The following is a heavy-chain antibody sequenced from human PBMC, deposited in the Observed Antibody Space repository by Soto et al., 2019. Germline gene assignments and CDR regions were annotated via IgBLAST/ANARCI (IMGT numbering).Heavy chain of an antibody. Sequence: GGSLRLSCAASGFKFSNYAMSWVRQAPGKGLEWVSLISATGGGTYYADSVKGRFTISRDNPHNTLYLQVHSLTAEDTAVYYCAKDRRAGGNSAFYFDFWGQGAQVTV. D-gene: IGHD3-16*01. CDR3: AKDRRAGGNSAFYFDF. V-gene: IGHV3-23*01. CDR2: ISATGGGT. J-gene: IGHJ4*02. CDR1: GFKFSNYA.